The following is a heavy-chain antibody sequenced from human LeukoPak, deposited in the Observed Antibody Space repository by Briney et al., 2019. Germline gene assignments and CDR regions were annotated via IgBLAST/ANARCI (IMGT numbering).Heavy chain of an antibody. Sequence: PGGSLRLSCAASGFTVSSNYMSWVRQAPGKGLEWVSVIYSGGSTYYADSVKGRFTISRDNSKNTLYLQMNSLRAEDTAVHYCARDNSTSAYYYGMDVWGQGTTVTVSS. V-gene: IGHV3-66*01. CDR2: IYSGGST. J-gene: IGHJ6*02. CDR1: GFTVSSNY. CDR3: ARDNSTSAYYYGMDV. D-gene: IGHD6-6*01.